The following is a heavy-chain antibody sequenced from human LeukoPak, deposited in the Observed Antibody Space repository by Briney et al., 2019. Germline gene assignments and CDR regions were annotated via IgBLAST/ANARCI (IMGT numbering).Heavy chain of an antibody. V-gene: IGHV1-46*01. CDR2: INPSGGST. CDR1: GYTFTSYY. J-gene: IGHJ4*02. D-gene: IGHD3-10*01. CDR3: ARNKNSGFDY. Sequence: AASVTVSCKASGYTFTSYYIHWVRQAPGQGLEWMGMINPSGGSTSYAQTFQGRVTMTRDTSTSTVYMELSSLRSEDTAVYYCARNKNSGFDYWGQGTLVTVSS.